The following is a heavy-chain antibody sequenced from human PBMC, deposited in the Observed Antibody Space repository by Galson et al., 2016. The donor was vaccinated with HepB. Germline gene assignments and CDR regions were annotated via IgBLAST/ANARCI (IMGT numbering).Heavy chain of an antibody. J-gene: IGHJ4*02. CDR2: IYHSGNT. V-gene: IGHV4-31*03. CDR3: ARSVRYGDYGRPPFDY. CDR1: GGSIGSGGYH. D-gene: IGHD4-17*01. Sequence: LSLTCTVSGGSIGSGGYHWTWIRQHPGKGLEWIGYIYHSGNTYYNPSLKSRVTISEDTSKNQFSLTLRSVTAADTAVYYLARSVRYGDYGRPPFDYWGQGTLVTVSS.